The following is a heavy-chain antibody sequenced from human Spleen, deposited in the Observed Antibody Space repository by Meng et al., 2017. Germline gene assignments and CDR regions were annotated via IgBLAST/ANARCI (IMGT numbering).Heavy chain of an antibody. CDR2: IYQGGST. J-gene: IGHJ4*02. Sequence: QVQLQESGLGLLKPSGTLSLTCAVSGDSISSNTWWSWVRQPPGKGLEWIGEIYQGGSTNYIPSLKSRVTISIDKSKNQFSLDLSSVTAADTAVYYCTRNSYDSRHYVLGFWGQGTLVTVSS. CDR3: TRNSYDSRHYVLGF. V-gene: IGHV4-4*02. D-gene: IGHD3-10*02. CDR1: GDSISSNTW.